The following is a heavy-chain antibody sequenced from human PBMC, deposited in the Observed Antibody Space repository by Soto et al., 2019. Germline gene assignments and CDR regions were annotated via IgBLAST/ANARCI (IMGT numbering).Heavy chain of an antibody. D-gene: IGHD3-16*01. V-gene: IGHV5-10-1*01. J-gene: IGHJ5*01. CDR1: ACSPAPYL. Sequence: LGESLQICCNGSACSPAPYLITGVRQKPGKGLEWMGRIDPSDSQTYYSPSFRGHVTISVTKSITTVFLQGSSLRASDTAMYYCARQIYDSDIGRSPPNSFDSWGPGTLVTVFS. CDR2: IDPSDSQT. CDR3: ARQIYDSDIGRSPPNSFDS.